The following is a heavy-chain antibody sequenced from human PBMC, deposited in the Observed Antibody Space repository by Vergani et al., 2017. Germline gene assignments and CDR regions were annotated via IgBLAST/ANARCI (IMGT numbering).Heavy chain of an antibody. CDR3: ARDATAESCFWSGYYRVNYYYYMDV. D-gene: IGHD3-3*01. Sequence: QVQLVESGGGVVQPGRSLRLSCAASGFTFSSYGMHWVRQAPGKGLAWVAVISYDGSNKYYADSVKGRFTISRNNSKNTLYLQMNSLRDEDTAVYYCARDATAESCFWSGYYRVNYYYYMDVWGKGTTVTVSS. CDR2: ISYDGSNK. CDR1: GFTFSSYG. V-gene: IGHV3-30*03. J-gene: IGHJ6*03.